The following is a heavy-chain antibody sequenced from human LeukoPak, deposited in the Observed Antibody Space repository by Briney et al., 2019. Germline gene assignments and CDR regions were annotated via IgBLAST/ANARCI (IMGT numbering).Heavy chain of an antibody. CDR2: VSYSGST. CDR1: GGSVSSGRFY. CDR3: AKEFLNCFDP. V-gene: IGHV4-61*01. Sequence: PSETPSLTCSVSGGSVSSGRFYWSWIRQPPGKGLEWIGYVSYSGSTNYNPSLKSRVTISVDTSKNQFSLRLSSVTAADTAVYYCAKEFLNCFDPWGQGTLVTVSS. J-gene: IGHJ5*02.